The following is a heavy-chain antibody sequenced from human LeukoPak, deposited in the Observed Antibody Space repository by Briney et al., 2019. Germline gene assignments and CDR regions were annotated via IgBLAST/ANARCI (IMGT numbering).Heavy chain of an antibody. CDR3: ARQYFGFLEWYPHFDI. Sequence: PSETLSLTCTVSGGSISSSSYYWGWIRQPPGKGLEWFGSIYYSGSTYYNPSLKSRVTISVDTSKNQFSLKLSSVTAADTAVYYCARQYFGFLEWYPHFDIWGQGTMVTVSS. CDR1: GGSISSSSYY. D-gene: IGHD3-3*01. V-gene: IGHV4-39*01. CDR2: IYYSGST. J-gene: IGHJ3*02.